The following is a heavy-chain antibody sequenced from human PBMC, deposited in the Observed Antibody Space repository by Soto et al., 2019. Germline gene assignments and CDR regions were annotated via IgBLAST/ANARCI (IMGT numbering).Heavy chain of an antibody. Sequence: EVQLVESGGGLVQPGGSLRLSCAASGFTFSSYSMNWVRQAPGKGLEWVSYISSSSSTISYADSVKGRFTISRDNAKNSLYLQMNSLRAEDTAVYYCARDRGVVVPAAGYYYYMDVWGKGTTVTVSS. CDR3: ARDRGVVVPAAGYYYYMDV. CDR1: GFTFSSYS. CDR2: ISSSSSTI. V-gene: IGHV3-48*01. D-gene: IGHD2-2*01. J-gene: IGHJ6*03.